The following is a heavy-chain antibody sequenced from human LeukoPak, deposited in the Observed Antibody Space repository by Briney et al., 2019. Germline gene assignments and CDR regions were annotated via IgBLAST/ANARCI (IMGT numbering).Heavy chain of an antibody. Sequence: GESLKISCKGSGYSFTSYWIGWVRQAPGKGLEWVSAISGSGGSTYYADSVEGRFTISRDNSKNTLYLQMNSLRAEDTAVYFCARDGAARGSGSFGDWGQGTLVTVSS. CDR3: ARDGAARGSGSFGD. D-gene: IGHD3-10*01. V-gene: IGHV3-23*01. CDR1: GYSFTSYW. J-gene: IGHJ4*02. CDR2: ISGSGGST.